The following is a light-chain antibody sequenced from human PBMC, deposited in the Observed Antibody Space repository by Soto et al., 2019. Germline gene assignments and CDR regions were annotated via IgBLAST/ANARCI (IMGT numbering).Light chain of an antibody. Sequence: DVPMTQSPGSRARPVGDRGQITSLASQTISSWLAWYQQKPGKAPKLLIYKASTLKSGIPSRFSGSGSGTDFTLTISSLQPDDFATYYCQHYDSYSEAFGQGTKVDIK. CDR1: QTISSW. CDR2: KAS. V-gene: IGKV1-5*03. J-gene: IGKJ1*01. CDR3: QHYDSYSEA.